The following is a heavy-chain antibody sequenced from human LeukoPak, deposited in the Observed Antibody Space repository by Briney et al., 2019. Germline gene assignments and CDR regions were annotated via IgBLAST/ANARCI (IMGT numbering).Heavy chain of an antibody. CDR3: ARWNNDWEFDY. CDR1: GFTFSSSW. J-gene: IGHJ4*02. V-gene: IGHV3-7*05. CDR2: IKEDGTKE. D-gene: IGHD1/OR15-1a*01. Sequence: GGSLTLSCAASGFTFSSSWMTWVRQASGKGLEWVAHIKEDGTKEYYVDAVKRRFTISRDNAKNSLYLQLNSLRAEDTAVYYCARWNNDWEFDYWGQGTLVSVSS.